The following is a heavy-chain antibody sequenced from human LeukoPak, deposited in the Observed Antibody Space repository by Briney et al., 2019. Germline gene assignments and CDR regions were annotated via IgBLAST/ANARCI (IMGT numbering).Heavy chain of an antibody. Sequence: SETLSLTCTVSGVLISSYYWSWIRQPAGKGLEWIGRILSSGSTNYNPSLRSRVTMSADTSKNQFSLKLSSVNAADTAVYYCARHNLYDSSAFPDWGQGTLVTVSS. CDR1: GVLISSYY. CDR3: ARHNLYDSSAFPD. J-gene: IGHJ4*02. V-gene: IGHV4-4*07. CDR2: ILSSGST. D-gene: IGHD3-22*01.